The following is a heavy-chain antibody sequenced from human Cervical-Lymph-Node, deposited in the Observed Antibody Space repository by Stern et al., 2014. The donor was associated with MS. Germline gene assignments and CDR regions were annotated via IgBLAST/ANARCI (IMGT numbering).Heavy chain of an antibody. CDR2: TYYSGST. CDR3: ARGGEQWLVRIFDY. CDR1: GGSVSSGSYY. J-gene: IGHJ4*02. Sequence: QVQLQESGPGLVKPSETLSLTCTVSGGSVSSGSYYWSWIRQPPGKGLEWIGYTYYSGSTNYNPSLKSRVTISVDTSKNQFSLKLSSVTAADTAVYYCARGGEQWLVRIFDYWGQGTLVTVSS. D-gene: IGHD6-19*01. V-gene: IGHV4-61*01.